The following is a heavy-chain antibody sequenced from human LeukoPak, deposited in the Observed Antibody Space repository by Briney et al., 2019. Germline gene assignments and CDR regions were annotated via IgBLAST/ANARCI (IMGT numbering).Heavy chain of an antibody. J-gene: IGHJ6*02. CDR1: GFTFSSYA. D-gene: IGHD2-15*01. V-gene: IGHV3-30*04. CDR3: ARDLLGVSYGMDV. Sequence: GRSLRLSCAASGFTFSSYAMRWVRQAPGKGLEWVAVISYDGSNKYYADSVKGRFTISRDNSKNTLYLQMNSLRAEDTAVYYCARDLLGVSYGMDVWGQGTTVTVSS. CDR2: ISYDGSNK.